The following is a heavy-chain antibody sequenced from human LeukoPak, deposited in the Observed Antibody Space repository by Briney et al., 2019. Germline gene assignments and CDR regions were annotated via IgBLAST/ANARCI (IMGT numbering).Heavy chain of an antibody. CDR3: AREGWDPHLEY. D-gene: IGHD1-26*01. CDR2: INQNSGGT. Sequence: ASVEVSCKASGYNFIDFSMHWVRQAPGQGLEWMGWINQNSGGTNYAQNFQGRVTMTWDPSISTAYMELRSLRYDDTAVYYCAREGWDPHLEYWGQGTLVTVSS. J-gene: IGHJ4*02. CDR1: GYNFIDFS. V-gene: IGHV1-2*02.